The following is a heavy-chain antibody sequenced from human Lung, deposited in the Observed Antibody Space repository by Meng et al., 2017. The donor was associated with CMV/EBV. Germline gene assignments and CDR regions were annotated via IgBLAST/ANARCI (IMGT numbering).Heavy chain of an antibody. CDR2: ISSSSSYI. CDR3: ARDLGNSYGYDYYYYYGMDI. J-gene: IGHJ6*02. CDR1: GFTFSSYS. V-gene: IGHV3-21*01. Sequence: GESXKISXAASGFTFSSYSMNWVRQAPGKGLEWVSSISSSSSYIYYVDSVKGRFTISRDNDKNSLYLQMNSLRAEDTAVYYCARDLGNSYGYDYYYYYGMDIWGQGXTVTVSS. D-gene: IGHD5-18*01.